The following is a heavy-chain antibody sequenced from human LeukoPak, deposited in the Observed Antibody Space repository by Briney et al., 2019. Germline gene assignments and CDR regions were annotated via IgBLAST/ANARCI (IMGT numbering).Heavy chain of an antibody. Sequence: SETLSLTCTVSGGSISSSSYYWGWIRQPPGKGLEWIGSIYYSGSTYYNPSLKSRVTISVDTSENQFSLKLSSVTAADTAVYYCASGGYYYDSSGSFDYWGQGTLVTVSS. D-gene: IGHD3-22*01. V-gene: IGHV4-39*07. CDR2: IYYSGST. J-gene: IGHJ4*02. CDR1: GGSISSSSYY. CDR3: ASGGYYYDSSGSFDY.